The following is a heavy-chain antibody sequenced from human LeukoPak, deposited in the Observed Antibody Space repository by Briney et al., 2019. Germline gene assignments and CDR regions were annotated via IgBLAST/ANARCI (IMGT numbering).Heavy chain of an antibody. CDR1: GHSIINSYY. V-gene: IGHV4-38-2*02. CDR3: ARAVDSSGFSCFQH. D-gene: IGHD3-22*01. Sequence: SETLSLTCTVSGHSIINSYYWGWIRQPPGKGLEWIGSIYHTGATYYNPSLKSRVTISVDTSKNQSSLKLNSVTAADTAVYYCARAVDSSGFSCFQHWGQGTLVTVSS. J-gene: IGHJ1*01. CDR2: IYHTGAT.